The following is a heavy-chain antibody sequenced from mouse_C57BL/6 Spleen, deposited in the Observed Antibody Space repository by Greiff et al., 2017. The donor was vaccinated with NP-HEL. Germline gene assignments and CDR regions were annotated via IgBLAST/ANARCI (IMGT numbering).Heavy chain of an antibody. Sequence: VQLKQSGTVLARPGASVKMSCKTSGYTFTSYWMHWVKQRPGQGLEWIGAIYPGNSDTSYNQKFKGKAKLTAVTSASTAYMESSSLTNEDSAVYYCTRSIYYCGSSYEGYFDYWGQGTTLTVSS. CDR2: IYPGNSDT. CDR3: TRSIYYCGSSYEGYFDY. CDR1: GYTFTSYW. V-gene: IGHV1-5*01. D-gene: IGHD1-1*01. J-gene: IGHJ2*01.